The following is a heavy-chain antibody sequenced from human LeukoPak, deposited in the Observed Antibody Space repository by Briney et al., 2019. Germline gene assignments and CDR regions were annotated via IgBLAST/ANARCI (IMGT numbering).Heavy chain of an antibody. V-gene: IGHV5-51*01. CDR1: GYLFTSYW. CDR2: IYPGDSDT. CDR3: ARLGYYYYYMDV. Sequence: GEALKISCKGPGYLFTSYWIGWVRPVPGKGLEWVGIIYPGDSDTRYSPSFQGQVTISADKSISTAYLQWSSLKASDTAMYYCARLGYYYYYMDVWGKGTTVTVSS. J-gene: IGHJ6*03.